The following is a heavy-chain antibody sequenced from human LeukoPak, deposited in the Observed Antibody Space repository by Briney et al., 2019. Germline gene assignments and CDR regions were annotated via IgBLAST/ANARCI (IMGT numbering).Heavy chain of an antibody. CDR2: INPSGGST. J-gene: IGHJ4*02. CDR1: GYTFTSYY. CDR3: ARVGIIVVGARGYFDY. D-gene: IGHD1-26*01. Sequence: GASVKVSCKASGYTFTSYYMHWVRQAPGQGLEWMGIINPSGGSTSYAQKFQGRVTMTRDTAISTAYMELSRLRSDDTAVYYCARVGIIVVGARGYFDYWGQGTLVTVSS. V-gene: IGHV1-46*01.